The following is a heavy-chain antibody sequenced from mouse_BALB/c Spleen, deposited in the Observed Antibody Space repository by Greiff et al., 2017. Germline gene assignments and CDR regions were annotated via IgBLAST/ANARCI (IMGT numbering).Heavy chain of an antibody. CDR3: ARDGGNYEPWFAY. D-gene: IGHD2-1*01. CDR2: IWAGGST. V-gene: IGHV2-9*02. CDR1: GFSLTSYG. Sequence: VKLQESGPGLVAPSQSLSITCTVSGFSLTSYGVHWVRQPPGKGLEWLGVIWAGGSTNYNSALMSRLSISKDNSKSQVFLKMNSLQTDDTAMYYCARDGGNYEPWFAYWGQGTLVTVSA. J-gene: IGHJ3*01.